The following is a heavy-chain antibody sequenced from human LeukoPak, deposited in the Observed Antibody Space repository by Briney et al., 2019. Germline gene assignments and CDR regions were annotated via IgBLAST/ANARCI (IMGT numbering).Heavy chain of an antibody. Sequence: ASVKVSCKASGYSFSDNYLHWVRQAPGQGLEWLGWINPNTGDTNYAQKFQGRVTMTRDASISTAYLELTRLKSDDTVVYYCAREVYGDSSNDYWGQGTLLTVSS. J-gene: IGHJ4*02. CDR3: AREVYGDSSNDY. V-gene: IGHV1-2*02. CDR2: INPNTGDT. CDR1: GYSFSDNY. D-gene: IGHD4-17*01.